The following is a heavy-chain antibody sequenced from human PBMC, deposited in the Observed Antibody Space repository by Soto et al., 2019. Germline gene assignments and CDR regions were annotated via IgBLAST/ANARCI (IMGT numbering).Heavy chain of an antibody. V-gene: IGHV1-46*01. D-gene: IGHD2-21*01. CDR3: ARSSLWGFGITIEDSNWFAP. CDR2: NIANGGST. Sequence: GASVKGSCEEPAVTFTSYFMRWVRQAHGHGLEWIGVNIANGGSTKFAQTFQSRVTMTRDTSTSTVYMSLRSLTSEDKAIYYCARSSLWGFGITIEDSNWFAPWGQGSLVSV. CDR1: AVTFTSYF. J-gene: IGHJ5*02.